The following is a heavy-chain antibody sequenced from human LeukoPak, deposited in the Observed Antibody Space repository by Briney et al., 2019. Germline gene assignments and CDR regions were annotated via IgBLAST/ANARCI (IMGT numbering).Heavy chain of an antibody. CDR1: GFTFSSYW. CDR3: ASLAYYYGSGVDY. D-gene: IGHD3-10*01. CDR2: IKQDGSEK. V-gene: IGHV3-7*01. J-gene: IGHJ4*02. Sequence: GGSLRLSCAASGFTFSSYWMSWVRQAPGKGLEWVANIKQDGSEKYHVDSVKGRFTISRDNAKNSLYLQMNSLRAEDTAVYYCASLAYYYGSGVDYWGQGTLVTVSS.